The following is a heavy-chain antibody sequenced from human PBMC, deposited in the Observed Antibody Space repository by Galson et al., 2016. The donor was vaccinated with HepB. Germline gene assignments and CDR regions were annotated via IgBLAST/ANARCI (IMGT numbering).Heavy chain of an antibody. Sequence: SLRLSCAASGFTFDDYGMSWVRQAPGKGLEWVSGINWNGGSTGYADSVKGRFTISRDNAKNSLYLQMNSLRAEDTALYHCARRHCRGGSCYDDAFDIWGQGTMVTVSS. D-gene: IGHD2-15*01. CDR1: GFTFDDYG. J-gene: IGHJ3*02. CDR2: INWNGGST. CDR3: ARRHCRGGSCYDDAFDI. V-gene: IGHV3-20*01.